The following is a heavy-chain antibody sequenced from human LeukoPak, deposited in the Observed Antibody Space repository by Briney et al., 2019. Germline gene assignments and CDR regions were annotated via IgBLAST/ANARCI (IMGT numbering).Heavy chain of an antibody. V-gene: IGHV1-8*03. CDR2: MNPNSGNT. CDR1: GYTFTSYD. Sequence: GASVKVSCKASGYTFTSYDINWVRQATGQGLEWMGWMNPNSGNTGYAQKFQGRVTITRNTSISTAYMELSSLRSEDTAVYYCARGKNTIFGVVTLPDYWGQGTLVTVSS. CDR3: ARGKNTIFGVVTLPDY. J-gene: IGHJ4*02. D-gene: IGHD3-3*01.